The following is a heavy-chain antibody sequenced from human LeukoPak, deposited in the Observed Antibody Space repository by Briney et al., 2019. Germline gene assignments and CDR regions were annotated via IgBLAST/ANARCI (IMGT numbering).Heavy chain of an antibody. D-gene: IGHD1-26*01. CDR3: ASGTYSGSYGTAFDI. CDR2: INWNGGST. Sequence: GGSLRLSCAASGFTFDDYGMSWVRQAQGKGLEWVSGINWNGGSTGYADSVKGRFTISRDNAKNSLYLQMNSLRAEDTALYYCASGTYSGSYGTAFDIWGQGTMVTVSS. V-gene: IGHV3-20*04. CDR1: GFTFDDYG. J-gene: IGHJ3*02.